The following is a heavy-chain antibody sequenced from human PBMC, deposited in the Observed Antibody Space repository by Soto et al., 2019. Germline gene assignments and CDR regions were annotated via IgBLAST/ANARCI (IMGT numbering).Heavy chain of an antibody. Sequence: EVQLVESGGGLVKPGGSLRLSCAASGFTFSNAWMSWVRQAPGKGLEWVGRIKSKTDGETTDYAAPVKGRFTISRDDSKNTVYLQMNSLKTEVTPVYYCSTGSSGYWGQRTLVTVSS. CDR1: GFTFSNAW. V-gene: IGHV3-15*01. J-gene: IGHJ4*02. D-gene: IGHD3-10*01. CDR2: IKSKTDGETT. CDR3: STGSSGY.